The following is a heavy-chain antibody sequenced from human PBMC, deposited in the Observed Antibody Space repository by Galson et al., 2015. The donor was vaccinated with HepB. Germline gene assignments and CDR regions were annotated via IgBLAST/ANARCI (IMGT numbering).Heavy chain of an antibody. V-gene: IGHV1-3*01. D-gene: IGHD6-13*01. J-gene: IGHJ4*02. Sequence: SVKVSCKASGYTFTMYAMHWVRQAPGQRPEWMGWINVGNGNTKYSQKFQGGVTITRDTSASTAYMELGSLKSEDTAVYYCARSGRFGIAAADHGLYWGQGTLVTVSS. CDR3: ARSGRFGIAAADHGLY. CDR1: GYTFTMYA. CDR2: INVGNGNT.